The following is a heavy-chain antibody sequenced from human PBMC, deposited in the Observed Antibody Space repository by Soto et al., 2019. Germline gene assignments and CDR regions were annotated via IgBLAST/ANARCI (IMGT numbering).Heavy chain of an antibody. D-gene: IGHD3-3*01. V-gene: IGHV3-33*01. J-gene: IGHJ4*02. CDR3: ARDGDGSLHYFDF. CDR1: GFTFSSYG. Sequence: QVHLVESGGGVVQPGMSLRLSCVASGFTFSSYGIHWVRQAPGKGLEWVAVIWFDGTNEYYADSVTGRFTISRDNSRNTLYLQLDSLRAEDTAVYYCARDGDGSLHYFDFWGQGTLVTLSS. CDR2: IWFDGTNE.